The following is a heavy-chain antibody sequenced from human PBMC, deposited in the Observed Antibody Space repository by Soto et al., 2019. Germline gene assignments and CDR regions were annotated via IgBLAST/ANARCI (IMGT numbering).Heavy chain of an antibody. CDR2: IYYSGST. V-gene: IGHV4-39*01. J-gene: IGHJ6*02. Sequence: SETLSLTCAVSGGSISSSYYWGWIRQPPGKGLEWIGSIYYSGSTYYNPSLKSRVTISVDTSKNQFSLKLSSVTAADTAVYYCARLGGVATIRSIYNYYYGMDVWGQGTTVTGSS. CDR3: ARLGGVATIRSIYNYYYGMDV. D-gene: IGHD5-12*01. CDR1: GGSISSSYY.